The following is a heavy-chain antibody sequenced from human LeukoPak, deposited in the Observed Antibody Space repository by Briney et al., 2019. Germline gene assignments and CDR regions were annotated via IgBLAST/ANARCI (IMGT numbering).Heavy chain of an antibody. D-gene: IGHD6-6*01. CDR3: ARDGVGIAARPGNIDY. J-gene: IGHJ4*02. CDR1: GFTFSSYA. CDR2: ISYVGSNK. V-gene: IGHV3-30-3*01. Sequence: GGSLRLSCAASGFTFSSYAMHWVRQAPGKGLEWVAVISYVGSNKYYADSVKGRFTISRDNSKNTLYLQMNSLRAEDTAVYYCARDGVGIAARPGNIDYWGQGTLVTVSS.